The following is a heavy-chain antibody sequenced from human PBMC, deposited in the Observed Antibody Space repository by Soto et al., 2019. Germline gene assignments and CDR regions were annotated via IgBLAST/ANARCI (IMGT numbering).Heavy chain of an antibody. D-gene: IGHD1-1*01. CDR3: ARHGTGGYYYYYYMDV. CDR2: IYYSGST. V-gene: IGHV4-39*01. CDR1: GGSISNSNYY. J-gene: IGHJ6*03. Sequence: QLQLQESGPGLVKPSETLSLTCTVSGGSISNSNYYWGWIRQPPGKGLEWIGSIYYSGSTYYNPYLKSRVTISVDTSKNQFSLKLSSVTAADTAVYYCARHGTGGYYYYYYMDVWGKGTTVTVSS.